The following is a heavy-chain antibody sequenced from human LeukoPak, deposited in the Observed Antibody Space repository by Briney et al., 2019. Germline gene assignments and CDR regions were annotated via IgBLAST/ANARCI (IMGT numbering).Heavy chain of an antibody. J-gene: IGHJ4*02. D-gene: IGHD4-23*01. CDR1: GGSFSGYY. CDR3: ARGNSGLEY. Sequence: EPSETLSLTCAVYGGSFSGYYWSWIRQPPGKGLEWIGYVYYSGSTNYNPSLKSRVTISVDTSKNQFSLKLSSVTAADTAVYYCARGNSGLEYWGQGTLVTVSS. CDR2: VYYSGST. V-gene: IGHV4-59*01.